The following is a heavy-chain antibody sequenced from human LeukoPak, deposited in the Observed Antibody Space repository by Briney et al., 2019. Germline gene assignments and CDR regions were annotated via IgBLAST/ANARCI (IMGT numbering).Heavy chain of an antibody. J-gene: IGHJ6*03. V-gene: IGHV4-39*01. Sequence: SETLSLTCTVSGGSISSSSYYWGWIRQPPGKGLEWIGSIYYSGSTYYNPSLKSRVTIPVDTSKNQFSLKLSSVTAADTAVYYCAAQSPAKGYYYYMDVWGKGTTVTVSS. CDR1: GGSISSSSYY. CDR3: AAQSPAKGYYYYMDV. CDR2: IYYSGST.